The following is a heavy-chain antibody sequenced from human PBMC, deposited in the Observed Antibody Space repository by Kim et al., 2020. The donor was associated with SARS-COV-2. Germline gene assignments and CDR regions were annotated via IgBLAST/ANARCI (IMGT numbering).Heavy chain of an antibody. D-gene: IGHD3-9*01. CDR2: INPSGGST. J-gene: IGHJ4*02. CDR3: ARGGILTGYYMYFDY. CDR1: GYTFTSYY. Sequence: ASVKVSCKASGYTFTSYYMHWVRQAPGQGLEWMGIINPSGGSTSYAQKFQGRVTMTRDTSTSTVYMELSSLRSEDTAVYYCARGGILTGYYMYFDYWGQGTLVTVSS. V-gene: IGHV1-46*01.